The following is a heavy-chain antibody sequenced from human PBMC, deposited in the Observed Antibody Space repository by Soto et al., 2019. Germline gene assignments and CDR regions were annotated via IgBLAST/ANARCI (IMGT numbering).Heavy chain of an antibody. D-gene: IGHD2-15*01. V-gene: IGHV4-30-2*01. CDR2: IYHSGST. CDR1: GGSISSGGYS. CDR3: AREARCSGGSCRHAFDI. Sequence: SETLSLTCAVSGGSISSGGYSWSWIRQPPGKGLEWIGYIYHSGSTYYNPSLKSRVTISVDRSKNQFSLKLSSATAADTAVYYCAREARCSGGSCRHAFDIWGQGTMVTGSS. J-gene: IGHJ3*02.